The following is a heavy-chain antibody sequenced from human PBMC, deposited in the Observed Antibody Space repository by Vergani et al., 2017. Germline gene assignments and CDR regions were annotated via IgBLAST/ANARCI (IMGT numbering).Heavy chain of an antibody. CDR3: ARDQAGTGWFDP. D-gene: IGHD6-13*01. V-gene: IGHV4-59*01. Sequence: QVQLQESGPGLVKPSETLSLTYTVSGGSISSYYWSWIRQPPGKGLEWIGYIYYSGSTNYNPSLKSRVTISVDTSKNQFSLKLSSVTAADTAVYYCARDQAGTGWFDPWGQGTLVTVSS. CDR1: GGSISSYY. CDR2: IYYSGST. J-gene: IGHJ5*02.